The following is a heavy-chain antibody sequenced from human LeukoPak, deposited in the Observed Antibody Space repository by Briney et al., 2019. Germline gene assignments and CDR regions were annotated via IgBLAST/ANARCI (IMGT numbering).Heavy chain of an antibody. CDR3: ARGVWSLHSGVSIDS. Sequence: SSETLSLTCTMSGASISDYYWNWIRHPPGKGLEWVGHIYYTGATNYSPSLKSRVTISVDTSKSQFSLRLSSVTAGDTAVYYCARGVWSLHSGVSIDSWGQGTLVTVSS. V-gene: IGHV4-59*01. CDR2: IYYTGAT. CDR1: GASISDYY. J-gene: IGHJ4*02. D-gene: IGHD3-10*01.